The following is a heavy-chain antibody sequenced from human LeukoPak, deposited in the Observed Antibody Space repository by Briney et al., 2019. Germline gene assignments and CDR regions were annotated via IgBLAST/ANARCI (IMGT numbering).Heavy chain of an antibody. Sequence: PSETLSLTCTVSGGSISSSSYYWGWIRQPPGKGLERIGSIYYSGSTYYNPSLKSRVTISVDTSKNQFSLKLSSVTAADTAVYYCARDEGRVGGYSGYGMDVWGQGTTVTVSS. J-gene: IGHJ6*02. D-gene: IGHD5-12*01. V-gene: IGHV4-39*07. CDR2: IYYSGST. CDR1: GGSISSSSYY. CDR3: ARDEGRVGGYSGYGMDV.